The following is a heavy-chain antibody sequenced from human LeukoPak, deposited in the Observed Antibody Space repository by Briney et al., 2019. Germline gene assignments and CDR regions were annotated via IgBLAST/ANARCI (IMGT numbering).Heavy chain of an antibody. CDR3: ARDNRWLRNFDY. Sequence: SETLSLTCTVSGGSISSYYWSWIRQPPGKGLEWIGYMYYSGSTNYNPSLKSRVTISVDMSKNQVSLKLSSVTAADTAVYYCARDNRWLRNFDYWGQGTLVTVSS. CDR1: GGSISSYY. CDR2: MYYSGST. V-gene: IGHV4-59*01. J-gene: IGHJ4*02. D-gene: IGHD5-24*01.